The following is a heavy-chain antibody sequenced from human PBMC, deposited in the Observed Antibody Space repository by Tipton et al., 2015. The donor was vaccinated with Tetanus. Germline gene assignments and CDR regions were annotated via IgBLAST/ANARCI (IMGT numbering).Heavy chain of an antibody. CDR2: IFYGGTT. Sequence: TLSLTCTVSGDSITSFYWSWIRQPPGKGLEWIGYIFYGGTTNYNPSLKSRVTISLDTSKNQFSLQLSSVTAADTAVYYCARDLGTSGFHWGQGIPVIVSA. V-gene: IGHV4-59*01. J-gene: IGHJ4*02. CDR1: GDSITSFY. D-gene: IGHD1-7*01. CDR3: ARDLGTSGFH.